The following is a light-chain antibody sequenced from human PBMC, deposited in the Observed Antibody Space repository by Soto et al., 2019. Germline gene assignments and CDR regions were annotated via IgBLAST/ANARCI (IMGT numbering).Light chain of an antibody. Sequence: EIVLTQSPGTLSLSPGERATLSCRASQSVSSSYLAWYQQKSGQAPRLLIYGASNRATGIPDRFSGSGSGTDFTLTISSLQSEDFAVYYCQQYNNWPQTFGQGTKVDIK. V-gene: IGKV3-20*01. J-gene: IGKJ1*01. CDR1: QSVSSSY. CDR2: GAS. CDR3: QQYNNWPQT.